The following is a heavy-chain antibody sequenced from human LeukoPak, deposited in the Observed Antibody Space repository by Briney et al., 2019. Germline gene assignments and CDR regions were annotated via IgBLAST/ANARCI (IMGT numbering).Heavy chain of an antibody. CDR2: IKSKTDGGTT. D-gene: IGHD1-26*01. Sequence: PGGSLRLSCAASGFTFSNAWMNWVRQAPGKGLEWVGRIKSKTDGGTTDHAAPVKGRFTISRDDSKNTLYLQMNSLKTEDTAVYYCTTSYSGSPSFDYWGQGTLVTVSS. V-gene: IGHV3-15*07. CDR3: TTSYSGSPSFDY. CDR1: GFTFSNAW. J-gene: IGHJ4*02.